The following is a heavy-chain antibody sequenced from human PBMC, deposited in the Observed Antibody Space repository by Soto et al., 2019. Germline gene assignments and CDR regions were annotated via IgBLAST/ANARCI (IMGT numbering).Heavy chain of an antibody. CDR1: GGTFSSYA. D-gene: IGHD3-22*01. J-gene: IGHJ4*02. V-gene: IGHV1-69*01. CDR2: IIPIFGTA. Sequence: QVQLVQSGAEVKKPGSSVKVSCKASGGTFSSYAISWVXXXXXXGXEWMGGIIPIFGTANYAQKFQGRVTITADESTSTAYMELSSLRSEDTAVYYCARGYYDSSGYLIDYWGQGTLVTVSS. CDR3: ARGYYDSSGYLIDY.